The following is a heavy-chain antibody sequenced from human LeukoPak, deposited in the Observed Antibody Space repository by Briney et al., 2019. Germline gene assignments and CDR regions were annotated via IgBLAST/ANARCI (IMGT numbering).Heavy chain of an antibody. Sequence: SETLSLTCTVSGDSNGSDSYYWGWIRQPPGKGLEWIGSMFHSGTTYYNPSLKSRVTISGDTSKNQVSLRLNSVTAADTAVYYCARGSGYSRFDYWGQGTLVTVSS. J-gene: IGHJ4*02. CDR3: ARGSGYSRFDY. V-gene: IGHV4-39*07. CDR2: MFHSGTT. CDR1: GDSNGSDSYY. D-gene: IGHD5-12*01.